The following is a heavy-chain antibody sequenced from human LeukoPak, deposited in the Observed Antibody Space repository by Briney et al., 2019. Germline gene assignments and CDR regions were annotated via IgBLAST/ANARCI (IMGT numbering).Heavy chain of an antibody. CDR2: ISSGSNYI. Sequence: GGSLRLSCAASEFPFSSYSMNWVRQAPGKGLEWVSSISSGSNYIYYADSVKGRFTISRDNAKKSLYLQMNSLRAEDTAVYYCARDPYSGYTKRSNYFDYWGQGTLVTVSS. CDR3: ARDPYSGYTKRSNYFDY. V-gene: IGHV3-21*01. CDR1: EFPFSSYS. J-gene: IGHJ4*02. D-gene: IGHD5-12*01.